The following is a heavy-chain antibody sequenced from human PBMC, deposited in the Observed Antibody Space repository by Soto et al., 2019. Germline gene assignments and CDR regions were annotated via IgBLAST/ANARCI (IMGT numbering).Heavy chain of an antibody. D-gene: IGHD3-10*01. CDR3: ARDRPGDEGDGFDI. Sequence: EVQLVETGGGLIQPGGSLRLSCAAAGLTVSSHYMNWVRQAPGKGLEWVSVLYGGGSTHYAGSVKGRFIISRDNSKNTLYLQMNSLRVEDTAVYYCARDRPGDEGDGFDIWGHGTMVTVSS. CDR1: GLTVSSHY. V-gene: IGHV3-53*02. J-gene: IGHJ3*02. CDR2: LYGGGST.